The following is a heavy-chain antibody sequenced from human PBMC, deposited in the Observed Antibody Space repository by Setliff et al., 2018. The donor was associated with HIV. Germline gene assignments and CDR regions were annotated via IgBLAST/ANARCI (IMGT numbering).Heavy chain of an antibody. D-gene: IGHD3-3*01. CDR1: GFIFRNAW. CDR2: ISGGGGKT. Sequence: SGGSLRLSCAASGFIFRNAWMSRVRQGPGKGLEWVSAISGGGGKTDYADSVKGRFTISRDKSKNTLYLQMNSLRTEDTAVYYCARVFQSYFFDFWGQGTLVTVSS. V-gene: IGHV3-23*01. CDR3: ARVFQSYFFDF. J-gene: IGHJ4*02.